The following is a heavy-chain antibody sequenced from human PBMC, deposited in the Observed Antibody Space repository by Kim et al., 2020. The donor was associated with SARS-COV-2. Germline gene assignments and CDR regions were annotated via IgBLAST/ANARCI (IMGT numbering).Heavy chain of an antibody. Sequence: DSVKGRFTIYRDNSKNTLYLQMNSLRAEDTAVYYCARGRIAVAGTSAFDIWGQGTMVTVSS. V-gene: IGHV3-30*07. CDR3: ARGRIAVAGTSAFDI. D-gene: IGHD6-19*01. J-gene: IGHJ3*02.